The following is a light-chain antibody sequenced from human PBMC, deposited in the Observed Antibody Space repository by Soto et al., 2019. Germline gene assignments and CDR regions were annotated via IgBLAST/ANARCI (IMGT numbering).Light chain of an antibody. CDR2: AAS. J-gene: IGKJ3*01. CDR3: QQSYTTPLT. CDR1: QSISTY. V-gene: IGKV1-39*01. Sequence: DIQMTQSPSSLSASVGDRVTITCRASQSISTYLNWYQQKPGKAPAVLICAASSLHTGVPSRFSGSGSGTDFTLTINSLQPEDFATYYGQQSYTTPLTFGPGIKVEIE.